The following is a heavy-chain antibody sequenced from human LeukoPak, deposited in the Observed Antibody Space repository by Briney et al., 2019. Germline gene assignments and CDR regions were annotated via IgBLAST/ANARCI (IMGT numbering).Heavy chain of an antibody. Sequence: SETLSLTCTVSGGSISSSSYYWGWIRQPPGKGLEWIGSIYYSGSTYYNPSLKSRVTISVDTSKNQFSLKLSSVTAADTAVYYCARLLYYYTYTEENWGQGTLVTVSS. D-gene: IGHD3-10*01. CDR3: ARLLYYYTYTEEN. V-gene: IGHV4-39*01. CDR1: GGSISSSSYY. CDR2: IYYSGST. J-gene: IGHJ4*02.